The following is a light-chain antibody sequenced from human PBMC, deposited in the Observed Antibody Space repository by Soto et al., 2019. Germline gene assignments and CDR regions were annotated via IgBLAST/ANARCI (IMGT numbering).Light chain of an antibody. J-gene: IGKJ3*01. CDR1: QGIANF. V-gene: IGKV1-9*01. CDR3: QHLNSFPIP. Sequence: IQLTQSPSSLSASVGDRVTISCRASQGIANFLAWYQQKPGKAPKLLIYGASTLQSGVPSRFSGSGSGTDYTLNISSRQPEDFATYYWQHLNSFPIPFGPGTKVDIK. CDR2: GAS.